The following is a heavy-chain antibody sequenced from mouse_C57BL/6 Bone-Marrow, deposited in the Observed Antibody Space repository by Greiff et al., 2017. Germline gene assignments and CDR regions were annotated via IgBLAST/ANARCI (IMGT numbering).Heavy chain of an antibody. D-gene: IGHD1-1*01. Sequence: QVQLQQSGAELASPGASVTLSCKASGYTFTDHIMNWVKKRPGQGLEWIGRIYPVRGETNYNQNFMGKATFSVDRASSTVYMVLNSLTSEDPAVYYCPITTVVSHFDDWGQGTTLTVSS. CDR3: PITTVVSHFDD. J-gene: IGHJ2*01. V-gene: IGHV1-11*01. CDR2: IYPVRGET. CDR1: GYTFTDHI.